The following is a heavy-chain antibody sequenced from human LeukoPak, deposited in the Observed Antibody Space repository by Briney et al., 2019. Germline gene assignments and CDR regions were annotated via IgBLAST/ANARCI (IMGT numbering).Heavy chain of an antibody. J-gene: IGHJ3*01. CDR3: ATKSGDSSPLAV. CDR2: INPNSGGT. CDR1: GHTFTGYY. Sequence: ASVKVSCKASGHTFTGYYMHWVRQAPGQGLEWMGWINPNSGGTNYAQKFQGWVTMTRDTSISTAYMELSRLRSDDTAVYYCATKSGDSSPLAVWGQGTMVTVSS. D-gene: IGHD6-19*01. V-gene: IGHV1-2*04.